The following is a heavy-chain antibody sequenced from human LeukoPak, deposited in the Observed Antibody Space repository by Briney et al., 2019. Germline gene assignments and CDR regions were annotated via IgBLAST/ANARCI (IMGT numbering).Heavy chain of an antibody. D-gene: IGHD5-18*01. CDR3: ARGTWIQLWLIDY. CDR2: INWNGGST. CDR1: GFTFDDYG. Sequence: GGSLRLACAASGFTFDDYGMSWVRQAPGKGLEWVSGINWNGGSTGYADSVKGRFTTSRDNSKNTLYLQMNSLRAEDTAVYYCARGTWIQLWLIDYWGQGTLVTVSS. J-gene: IGHJ4*02. V-gene: IGHV3-20*04.